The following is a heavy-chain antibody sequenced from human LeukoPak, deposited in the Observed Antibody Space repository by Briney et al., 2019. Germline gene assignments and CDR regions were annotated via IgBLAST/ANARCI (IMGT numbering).Heavy chain of an antibody. CDR3: ARRILDDSTGYYTDY. V-gene: IGHV3-48*01. Sequence: GGSLRLSCAASGFTFSSYSMNWVRQAPGKGLEWVSYISSSSSTIYYADSVKGRFTISRDNAKNSLYLQMNSLRGEDTAVYYCARRILDDSTGYYTDYWGQGTLVTVSS. J-gene: IGHJ4*02. CDR1: GFTFSSYS. D-gene: IGHD3-22*01. CDR2: ISSSSSTI.